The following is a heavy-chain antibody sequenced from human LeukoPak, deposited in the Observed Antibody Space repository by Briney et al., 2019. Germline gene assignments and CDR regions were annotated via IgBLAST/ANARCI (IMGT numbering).Heavy chain of an antibody. CDR3: ARGSRRYFDWTLDFDY. V-gene: IGHV3-74*01. J-gene: IGHJ4*02. D-gene: IGHD3-9*01. CDR2: INSDGSST. CDR1: GFTFSSYW. Sequence: GGSLRLSCAASGFTFSSYWMHWVRQAPGKGLVWVSRINSDGSSTSYADSVKGRFTISRDNAKNTLYLQMNSLRAEDTAVYYCARGSRRYFDWTLDFDYWGQGTLVTVSS.